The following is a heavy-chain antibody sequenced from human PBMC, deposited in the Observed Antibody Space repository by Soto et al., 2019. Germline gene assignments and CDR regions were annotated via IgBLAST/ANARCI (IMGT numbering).Heavy chain of an antibody. D-gene: IGHD2-2*01. V-gene: IGHV3-33*01. CDR3: WCISYYSSLKRRVTISLDTSKYQFFLKLISVTAADTAVYYCARALGYCSSTSCYALRPDDWFDP. CDR2: IWYDGSNK. CDR1: GFTFSSYG. Sequence: GGSLRLSCAPSGFTFSSYGMHWARQAPGKGLEWVAVIWYDGSNKVYADSVKGRFTISRDNSKNTLYLQMNSLRAEDTDIYYVWCISYYSSLKRRVTISLDTSKYQFFLKLISVTAADTAVYYCARALGYCSSTSCYALRPDDWFDPWGQGTLVTVSS. J-gene: IGHJ5*02.